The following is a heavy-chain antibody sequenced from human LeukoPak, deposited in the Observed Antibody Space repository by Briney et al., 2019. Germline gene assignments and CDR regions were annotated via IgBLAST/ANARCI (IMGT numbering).Heavy chain of an antibody. J-gene: IGHJ6*02. CDR1: GGSISSYS. CDR2: IYYSGST. D-gene: IGHD3-10*01. V-gene: IGHV4-59*01. CDR3: ARVKEEYYYGSGDYYGMDV. Sequence: SETLSLTCTVSGGSISSYSWRWIRQPPGKGLEWIGSIYYSGSTNYNPSLKSRVTISVDTSKNQFSLKLSSVTAADTAVYYCARVKEEYYYGSGDYYGMDVWGQGTTVTVSS.